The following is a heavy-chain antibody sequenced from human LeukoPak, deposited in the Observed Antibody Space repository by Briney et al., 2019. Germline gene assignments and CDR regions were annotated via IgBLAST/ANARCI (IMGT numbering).Heavy chain of an antibody. Sequence: SETLSLTCAVYGGSFSGYYWSWIRQPPGKGLEWIGEVNHSGSTNYNPSLKSRVTISVDTSKNQVSLKLSSVTAADTAVYYCARYSPLHRPYSSGYSSFDYWGQGTLVTVSS. V-gene: IGHV4-34*01. CDR2: VNHSGST. CDR3: ARYSPLHRPYSSGYSSFDY. J-gene: IGHJ4*02. D-gene: IGHD3-22*01. CDR1: GGSFSGYY.